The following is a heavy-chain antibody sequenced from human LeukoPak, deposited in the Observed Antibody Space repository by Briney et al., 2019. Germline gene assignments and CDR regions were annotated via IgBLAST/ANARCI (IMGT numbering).Heavy chain of an antibody. D-gene: IGHD6-13*01. CDR1: GFTFGDYA. J-gene: IGHJ5*02. Sequence: GGSLRLSCTASGFTFGDYAMSWFRQAPGKGLEWGGFIRSKAYGGTTEYAASVKGRFTISRDDSKSIAYLQMNSLKTEDTAVYYCTRFRDEGAAAGNWFDPWGQGTLVTVSS. CDR2: IRSKAYGGTT. V-gene: IGHV3-49*03. CDR3: TRFRDEGAAAGNWFDP.